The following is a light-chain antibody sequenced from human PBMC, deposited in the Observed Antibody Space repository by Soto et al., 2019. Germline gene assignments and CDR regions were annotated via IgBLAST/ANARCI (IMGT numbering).Light chain of an antibody. CDR1: QSISSY. CDR2: AAS. V-gene: IGKV1-39*01. J-gene: IGKJ1*01. CDR3: QQSYSTPRT. Sequence: DIQMTQSPSSLSASVGERVTITCRASQSISSYLNWYQQKQGKAPKLLIYAASSLQSGDPSRFSGSGSGTDFTLTISSLQPEDFATYYCQQSYSTPRTFDQGTKVEIK.